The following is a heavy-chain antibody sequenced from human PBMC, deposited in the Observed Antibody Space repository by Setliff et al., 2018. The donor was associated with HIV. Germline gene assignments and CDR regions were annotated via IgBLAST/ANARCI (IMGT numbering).Heavy chain of an antibody. Sequence: PGGSLRLSCAASGFTFSNAWMSWVRQAPGKGLVWVSRINGDGSTTDYADSVKGRFTISRDNAKNTVFLQMRHLRAEDTALYYCATDDYCGDDCYKYFQYWGRGTLVTVSS. D-gene: IGHD2-21*02. V-gene: IGHV3-74*01. J-gene: IGHJ1*01. CDR1: GFTFSNAW. CDR3: ATDDYCGDDCYKYFQY. CDR2: INGDGSTT.